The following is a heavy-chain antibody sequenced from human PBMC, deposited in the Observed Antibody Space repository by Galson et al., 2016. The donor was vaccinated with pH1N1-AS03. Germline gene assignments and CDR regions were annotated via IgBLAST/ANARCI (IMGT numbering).Heavy chain of an antibody. J-gene: IGHJ4*02. D-gene: IGHD2-15*01. CDR1: GFTFGSFA. CDR2: ISGSGNNT. V-gene: IGHV3-23*01. CDR3: AKDKGLGGGSCYQY. Sequence: CAASGFTFGSFAMSWVRQAPGKGLEWVSAISGSGNNTYYGDSVKGRLTISRDNSKNMLYLQMNSLRAEDTAVYYCAKDKGLGGGSCYQYWGQGTLVTVSS.